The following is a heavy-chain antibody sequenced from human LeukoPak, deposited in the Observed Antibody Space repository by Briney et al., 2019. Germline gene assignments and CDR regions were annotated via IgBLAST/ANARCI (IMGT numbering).Heavy chain of an antibody. V-gene: IGHV3-23*01. J-gene: IGHJ4*02. CDR3: TKGPRTVRSGDRHKGIFDY. Sequence: QSGGSLRLSCAASGFTFSMSAMSWVRQAPGKGLEWVSGISGSGGSTYYADSVKGRFTISRDNSKNTLYLQMNSLRSEDTAVYYCTKGPRTVRSGDRHKGIFDYWGQGTLVTVSS. CDR2: ISGSGGST. D-gene: IGHD3-10*01. CDR1: GFTFSMSA.